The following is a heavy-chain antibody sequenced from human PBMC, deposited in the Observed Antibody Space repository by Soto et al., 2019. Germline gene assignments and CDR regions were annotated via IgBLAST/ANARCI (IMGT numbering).Heavy chain of an antibody. D-gene: IGHD1-26*01. CDR1: GFTFSSYD. CDR3: ARSKWELLGYGMDV. Sequence: GGSLRLSCAASGFTFSSYDMHWVRQATGKGLEWVSAIGTAGDTYYPGSVKGRFTISRENAKNSLYLQMNSLRAGDTAVYYCARSKWELLGYGMDVWGQGTTVTVSS. J-gene: IGHJ6*02. V-gene: IGHV3-13*01. CDR2: IGTAGDT.